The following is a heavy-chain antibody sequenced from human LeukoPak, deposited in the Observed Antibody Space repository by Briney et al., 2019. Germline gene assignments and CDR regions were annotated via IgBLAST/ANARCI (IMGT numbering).Heavy chain of an antibody. CDR2: IKQDGSEK. CDR3: ARGGFDWLLFNYYYYMDV. V-gene: IGHV3-7*01. J-gene: IGHJ6*03. D-gene: IGHD3-9*01. CDR1: EFTFSSYW. Sequence: GGSLRLSCAASEFTFSSYWMSWVRQAPGKGLEWVANIKQDGSEKYYVDSVKGRFTISRDNAKNSLYLQMNSLRAEDTAVYYCARGGFDWLLFNYYYYMDVWGKGTTVTISS.